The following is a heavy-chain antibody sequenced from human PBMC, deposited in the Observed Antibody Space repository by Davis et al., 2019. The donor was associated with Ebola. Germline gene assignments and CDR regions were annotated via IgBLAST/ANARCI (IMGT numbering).Heavy chain of an antibody. V-gene: IGHV3-30*18. CDR2: ISYDGSNK. CDR3: AKDRPHLQLWLPS. J-gene: IGHJ3*01. D-gene: IGHD5-18*01. CDR1: GFTFSSYG. Sequence: GESLKISCAASGFTFSSYGMHWVRQAPGKGLEWVAVISYDGSNKYYADSVKGRFTISRDNSKNTLYLQMNSLRAEDTAVYYCAKDRPHLQLWLPSWGQGTMVTVSS.